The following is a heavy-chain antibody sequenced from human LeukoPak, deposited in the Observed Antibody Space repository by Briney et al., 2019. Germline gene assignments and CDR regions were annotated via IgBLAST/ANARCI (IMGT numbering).Heavy chain of an antibody. CDR2: ISAYNGNT. CDR3: ASHSMVAVGGGFDY. CDR1: GGTFSNYA. J-gene: IGHJ4*02. D-gene: IGHD6-19*01. Sequence: ASVKVSCKASGGTFSNYAISWVRQAPGQGLEWMGWISAYNGNTNYAQKLQGRVTMTTDTSTSTAYMELRSLRSDDTAVYYCASHSMVAVGGGFDYWGQGTLVTVSS. V-gene: IGHV1-18*01.